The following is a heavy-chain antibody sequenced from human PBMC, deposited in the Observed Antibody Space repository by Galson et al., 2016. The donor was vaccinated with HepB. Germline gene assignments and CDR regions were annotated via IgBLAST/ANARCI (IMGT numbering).Heavy chain of an antibody. CDR3: VKGDWVG. CDR1: EFDFKKYD. V-gene: IGHV3-23*01. D-gene: IGHD3-9*01. CDR2: ITGDGDNI. J-gene: IGHJ4*02. Sequence: SLRLSCAAFEFDFKKYDMSWVRQAPGKRPEWVSTITGDGDNIYYVDSVKGRFTISRDNSKKRLYLQMNSLRVDDTAVYHWVKGDWVGWGQGTLVTVSS.